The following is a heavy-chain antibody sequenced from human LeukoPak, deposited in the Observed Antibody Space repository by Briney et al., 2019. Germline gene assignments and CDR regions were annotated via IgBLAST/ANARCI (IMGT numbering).Heavy chain of an antibody. CDR3: AKNGDSSGWYANSNAFDI. CDR2: ISGSGGST. Sequence: GGSLRLSCAASGFNFNYYAMSWVRQAPGKGLEWVSAISGSGGSTYYADSVKGRFTISRDNSKNTLYLQMNSLRAEDTAVYYCAKNGDSSGWYANSNAFDIWGQGTMVTVSS. V-gene: IGHV3-23*01. D-gene: IGHD6-19*01. CDR1: GFNFNYYA. J-gene: IGHJ3*02.